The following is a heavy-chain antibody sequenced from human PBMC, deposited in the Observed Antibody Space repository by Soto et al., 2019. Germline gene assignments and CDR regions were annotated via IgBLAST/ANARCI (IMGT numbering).Heavy chain of an antibody. V-gene: IGHV1-46*01. J-gene: IGHJ6*02. Sequence: ASVKVSCKASGYTFTSYYMHWVRQAPGQGLEWMGIINPSGGSTSYAQKFQGRVTMTRDTSTSTVYMELSSLRSEDTAVYYCAREEVVVVVAATRDTPYYYYGMDVWGQGTTVTVSS. CDR1: GYTFTSYY. D-gene: IGHD2-15*01. CDR2: INPSGGST. CDR3: AREEVVVVVAATRDTPYYYYGMDV.